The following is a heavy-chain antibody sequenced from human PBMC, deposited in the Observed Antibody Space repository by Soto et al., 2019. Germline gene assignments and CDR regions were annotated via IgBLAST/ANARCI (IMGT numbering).Heavy chain of an antibody. CDR3: ARDFYNSVGDTWFDS. CDR2: IHNSGTS. D-gene: IGHD2-21*01. Sequence: PSETLSLTCTVSGDTSTSYYWGWIRQAPGKGLEWIGHIHNSGTSTHNPSLNGRVTISIDMSKKQFSLKLTSLTSADTAVYYCARDFYNSVGDTWFDSWSKGTLVNVSA. J-gene: IGHJ5*01. V-gene: IGHV4-59*01. CDR1: GDTSTSYY.